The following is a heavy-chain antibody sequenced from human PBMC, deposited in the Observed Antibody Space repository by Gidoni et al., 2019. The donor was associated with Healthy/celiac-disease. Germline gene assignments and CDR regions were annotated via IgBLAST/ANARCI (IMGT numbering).Heavy chain of an antibody. CDR1: GYNFTSYG. V-gene: IGHV1-18*01. CDR2: ISAYNGNT. Sequence: QVQLVQSGAEVKKPGASVKVSCKAAGYNFTSYGINWVRQAAGQGLEWMGWISAYNGNTNYAQKLQGRVTMTADTSTSTAYMGLRSLRSDDTAVYYCARGLVPAAMGENFDYWGQGTLVTVSS. J-gene: IGHJ4*02. CDR3: ARGLVPAAMGENFDY. D-gene: IGHD2-2*01.